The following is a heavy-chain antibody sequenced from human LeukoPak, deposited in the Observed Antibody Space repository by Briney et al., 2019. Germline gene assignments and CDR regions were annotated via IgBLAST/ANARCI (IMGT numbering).Heavy chain of an antibody. CDR2: IYYSGST. D-gene: IGHD2-21*01. J-gene: IGHJ5*02. CDR1: GGSISSSSYY. Sequence: SETLSLTCTASGGSISSSSYYWGWIRQPPGKGLEWIGSIYYSGSTYYNPSLKSRVTISVDTSKNQFSLKLSSVTAADTAVYYCARHRLAYCGGDCYYVWFDPWGQGTLVTVSS. V-gene: IGHV4-39*01. CDR3: ARHRLAYCGGDCYYVWFDP.